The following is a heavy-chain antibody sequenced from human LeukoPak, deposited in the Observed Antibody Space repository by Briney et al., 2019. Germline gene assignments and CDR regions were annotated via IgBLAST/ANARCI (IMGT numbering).Heavy chain of an antibody. CDR3: ASTDTNGGAFDI. V-gene: IGHV4-61*02. D-gene: IGHD2-8*01. J-gene: IGHJ3*02. Sequence: TLSLTCTVSGGSISSGDYYWSWIRQPAGKGLEWIGRIYSSGSTNHNPSLKSRVTISTDTSKNQFSLKLSSVTGADTAVYYCASTDTNGGAFDIWGQGTMVTVSS. CDR2: IYSSGST. CDR1: GGSISSGDYY.